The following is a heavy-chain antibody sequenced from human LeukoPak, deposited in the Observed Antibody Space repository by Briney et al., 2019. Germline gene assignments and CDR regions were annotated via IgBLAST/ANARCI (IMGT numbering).Heavy chain of an antibody. V-gene: IGHV1-46*01. D-gene: IGHD4-11*01. CDR1: GYTFTSYG. CDR3: ARDWDYPAPVDYSNWFDS. J-gene: IGHJ5*01. CDR2: INPIDGTT. Sequence: ASVKVSCKASGYTFTSYGISWVRQAPGQGLEWMGLINPIDGTTNYAHKFQGRVTMTSDTSTSTVYMELSSLRSEDTAVYYCARDWDYPAPVDYSNWFDSWGQGTLVTVSS.